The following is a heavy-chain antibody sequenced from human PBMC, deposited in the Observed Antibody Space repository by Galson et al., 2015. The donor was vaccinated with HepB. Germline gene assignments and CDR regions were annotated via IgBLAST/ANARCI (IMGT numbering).Heavy chain of an antibody. J-gene: IGHJ4*02. CDR3: ARELYDFWSGYSLDY. CDR1: GYTFSSYA. CDR2: IKAGNGNT. V-gene: IGHV1-3*01. D-gene: IGHD3/OR15-3a*01. Sequence: SVKVSCKASGYTFSSYAINWVRQAPGQGLEWMGWIKAGNGNTKYSQKFQGRVTFTRDTSASTAYMELSSLRSEDTAVYYCARELYDFWSGYSLDYWGQGSLVTVSS.